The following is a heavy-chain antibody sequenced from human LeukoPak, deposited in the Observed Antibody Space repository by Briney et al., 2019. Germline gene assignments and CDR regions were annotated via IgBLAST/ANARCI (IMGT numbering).Heavy chain of an antibody. CDR1: GFTFSSYS. D-gene: IGHD4-17*01. V-gene: IGHV3-21*01. CDR3: ARGQSTVTSALQH. Sequence: GGSLRLSCAASGFTFSSYSMTWVRQAPGKGLEWVSSISSSSSYIYYADSVKGRFTISRDNAKNSLYLQMNSLRAEDTAVYYCARGQSTVTSALQHWGQGTLVTVSS. CDR2: ISSSSSYI. J-gene: IGHJ1*01.